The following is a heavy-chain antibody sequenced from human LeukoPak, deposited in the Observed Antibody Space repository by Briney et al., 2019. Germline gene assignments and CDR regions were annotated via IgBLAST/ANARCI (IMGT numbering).Heavy chain of an antibody. CDR1: GFTFSNAW. CDR3: VRDLRYCSSTSCYDPCFDY. CDR2: LNSDGSST. V-gene: IGHV3-74*01. D-gene: IGHD2-2*01. Sequence: GGSLRLSCAASGFTFSNAWMSWVRQAPGKGLVWVSRLNSDGSSTGYADSVKGRFTISRDNAKNTLYLQMNSLRAEDTAVYYCVRDLRYCSSTSCYDPCFDYWGQGTLVTVSS. J-gene: IGHJ4*02.